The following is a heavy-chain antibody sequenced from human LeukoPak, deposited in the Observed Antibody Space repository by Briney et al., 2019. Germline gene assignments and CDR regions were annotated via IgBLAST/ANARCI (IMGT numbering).Heavy chain of an antibody. Sequence: PGGSLRLSCAASGFPFSSYGMHWVRQAPGKGLEWVAVIWYDGSNKYYADSVKGRFTISRDNSKNTLYLQMNSLRAEDTAVYYCARVQQLARYTGVLDYWGQGTLVTVSS. CDR2: IWYDGSNK. J-gene: IGHJ4*02. D-gene: IGHD6-13*01. CDR3: ARVQQLARYTGVLDY. CDR1: GFPFSSYG. V-gene: IGHV3-33*01.